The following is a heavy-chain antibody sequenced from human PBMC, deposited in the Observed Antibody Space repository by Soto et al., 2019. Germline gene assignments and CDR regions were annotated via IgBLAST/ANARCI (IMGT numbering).Heavy chain of an antibody. CDR2: MNPNSGNT. D-gene: IGHD4-17*01. CDR3: ARTLYGDNVDY. Sequence: VASVKVSCKTSGDPFKNDIITWVRQATGQGLEWMGWMNPNSGNTGYAQKFQGRVTMTRNTSISTAYMELSSLRSEDTAVYYCARTLYGDNVDYWGQGTLVTVSS. J-gene: IGHJ4*02. V-gene: IGHV1-8*02. CDR1: GDPFKNDI.